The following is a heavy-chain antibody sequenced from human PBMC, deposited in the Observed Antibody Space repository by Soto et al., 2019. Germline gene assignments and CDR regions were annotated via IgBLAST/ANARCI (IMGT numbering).Heavy chain of an antibody. D-gene: IGHD3-16*01. J-gene: IGHJ5*02. Sequence: SGKVSCKASGGIFSNYGFSWVRQAPGQGLEWMGGIIPLFGKPSYAQKFQGRLIISADASTNRAHLDLYSLTTEDAGIYYCALFESDDDVWGSFRSWGQGTPVTVSS. V-gene: IGHV1-69*13. CDR1: GGIFSNYG. CDR3: ALFESDDDVWGSFRS. CDR2: IIPLFGKP.